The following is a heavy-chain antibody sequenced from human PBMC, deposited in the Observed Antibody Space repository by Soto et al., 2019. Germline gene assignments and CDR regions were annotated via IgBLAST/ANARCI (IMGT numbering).Heavy chain of an antibody. J-gene: IGHJ6*02. CDR2: ISGSGGGT. Sequence: EVQLLESGGGLVQPGGSLRLSCAASGFTFSSYAMNWVRQAPGKGLEWVSAISGSGGGTYYADSVKGRFTISRDNSKNTLYLQMNSLRAEDTAVYYCAKDRRGKQLVRSQGMDVWGQGTTVTVSS. CDR3: AKDRRGKQLVRSQGMDV. D-gene: IGHD6-6*01. V-gene: IGHV3-23*01. CDR1: GFTFSSYA.